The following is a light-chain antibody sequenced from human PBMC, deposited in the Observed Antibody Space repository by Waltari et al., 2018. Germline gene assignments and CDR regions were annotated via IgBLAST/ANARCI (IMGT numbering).Light chain of an antibody. CDR2: SNT. Sequence: QSALTQPPSVSGTPGQTVTIFCSGGNSNIGSNAVNWYQQVPGTAPKLLIYSNTYRPSGVPGRFSGSKSGTSASLAISGLQSDDEGDYYCATWDDRLTGVVFGGGTQVTVL. J-gene: IGLJ2*01. V-gene: IGLV1-44*01. CDR3: ATWDDRLTGVV. CDR1: NSNIGSNA.